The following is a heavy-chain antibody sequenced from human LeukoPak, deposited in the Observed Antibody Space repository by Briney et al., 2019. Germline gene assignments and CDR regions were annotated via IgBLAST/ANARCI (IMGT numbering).Heavy chain of an antibody. J-gene: IGHJ5*02. CDR3: ARDQFGNFWSGYSPAGWFDP. Sequence: PSETLSLTCTVSGGSISSYYWSWIRQPAGKGLEWIGRIYTSGSTNYNPSLKSRVTVSVDTSKNQFSLKLSSATAADTAVYYCARDQFGNFWSGYSPAGWFDPWGQGTLVTVSS. D-gene: IGHD3-3*01. CDR1: GGSISSYY. CDR2: IYTSGST. V-gene: IGHV4-4*07.